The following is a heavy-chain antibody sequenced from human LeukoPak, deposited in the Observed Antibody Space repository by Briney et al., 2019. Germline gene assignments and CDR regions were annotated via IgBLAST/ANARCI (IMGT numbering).Heavy chain of an antibody. CDR1: GFTFSSYG. D-gene: IGHD3-22*01. V-gene: IGHV3-30*18. Sequence: GGPLRLSCAASGFTFSSYGMHWVRQAPGKGLEWVAVISYDGSNKYYADSVKGRFTISRDNSKNTLYLQMNSLRAEDTAVYYCAKDPRSGYYSSEFQHWGQGTLVTVSS. CDR2: ISYDGSNK. CDR3: AKDPRSGYYSSEFQH. J-gene: IGHJ1*01.